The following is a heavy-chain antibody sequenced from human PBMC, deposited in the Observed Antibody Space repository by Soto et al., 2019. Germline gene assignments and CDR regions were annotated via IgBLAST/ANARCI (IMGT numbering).Heavy chain of an antibody. CDR3: AKESLTEHYGDTLFAY. D-gene: IGHD4-17*01. J-gene: IGHJ4*02. CDR1: GFSFNNYA. Sequence: EVQLLESGGALVRPGGSLRLSCAASGFSFNNYALSWVRQAPGKGLEWVSTFSAGGRAYYAASVQGRFTIARDSSQDTVHLQISDLRPEDTAVYYCAKESLTEHYGDTLFAYWGKGTRVTVSS. V-gene: IGHV3-23*01. CDR2: FSAGGRA.